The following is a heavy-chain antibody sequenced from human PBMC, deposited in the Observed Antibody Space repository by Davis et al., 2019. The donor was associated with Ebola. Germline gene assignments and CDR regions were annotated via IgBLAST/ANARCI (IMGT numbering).Heavy chain of an antibody. CDR1: GFTFSTYV. V-gene: IGHV3-23*01. D-gene: IGHD6-6*01. CDR3: AQGSSPDN. Sequence: GALRPSCVASGFTFSTYVITRVRHAPGKRPEWVSGITGRSDLSTYADSVKGRFTISRDNSKNTVFLQMNSLRAEDTAHYYCAQGSSPDNWGPGTLVTVSS. CDR2: ITGRSDLS. J-gene: IGHJ4*02.